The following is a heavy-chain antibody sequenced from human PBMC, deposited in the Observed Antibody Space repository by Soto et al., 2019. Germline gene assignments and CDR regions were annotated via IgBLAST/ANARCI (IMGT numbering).Heavy chain of an antibody. CDR3: AREDTIFGIAAAGTADDAFDI. Sequence: QVQLVQSGAEVKKPGSSVKVSCKASGGTFSSYAISWVRQATGQGLEWMGGIIPSFGTANYAQKFQGRVTITADESTSTAYMELSSLRSEDTAVYYCAREDTIFGIAAAGTADDAFDIWGQGTMVTVSS. D-gene: IGHD6-13*01. CDR1: GGTFSSYA. CDR2: IIPSFGTA. V-gene: IGHV1-69*01. J-gene: IGHJ3*02.